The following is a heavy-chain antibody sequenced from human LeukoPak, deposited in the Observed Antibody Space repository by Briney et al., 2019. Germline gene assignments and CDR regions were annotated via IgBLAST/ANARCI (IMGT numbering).Heavy chain of an antibody. V-gene: IGHV3-23*01. CDR3: AKTRAAAGPLAYFDY. J-gene: IGHJ4*02. CDR1: GFTFSTYA. Sequence: GGSLRLSCAASGFTFSTYAMSWVRQAPGKGLQWVSSISGSGGSTYYADSVKGRFTISRDNSKSTLYLQMKSLRAEDTALYYCAKTRAAAGPLAYFDYWGQGTLVTVSS. CDR2: ISGSGGST. D-gene: IGHD6-13*01.